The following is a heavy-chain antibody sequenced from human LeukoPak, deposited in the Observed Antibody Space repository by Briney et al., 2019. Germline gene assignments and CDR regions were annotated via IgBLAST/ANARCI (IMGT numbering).Heavy chain of an antibody. CDR3: ARESYSSGYYYDN. Sequence: PGGSLRLSCAASGFTFSSYGMSWVRQAPGKGLEWVSAISGSGGSTYYADSVKGRFTISRDNAKNSLYLQMNSLRAEDTAVYYCARESYSSGYYYDNWGQGTLVTVSS. V-gene: IGHV3-23*01. CDR1: GFTFSSYG. J-gene: IGHJ4*02. D-gene: IGHD3-22*01. CDR2: ISGSGGST.